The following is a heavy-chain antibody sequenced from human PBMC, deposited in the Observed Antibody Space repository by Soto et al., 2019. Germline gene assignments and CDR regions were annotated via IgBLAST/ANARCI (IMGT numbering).Heavy chain of an antibody. Sequence: GGSLRLSCAASGFTFSSYSIHWVRQAPGKGLEWVAVISYDGSNKYYADSVKGRFSISRGNSKNTLYLQMNSLRAEDTAVYYCANIVVATADLPLDVWGQGTTVTFSS. V-gene: IGHV3-30-3*01. D-gene: IGHD2-2*01. J-gene: IGHJ6*02. CDR2: ISYDGSNK. CDR3: ANIVVATADLPLDV. CDR1: GFTFSSYS.